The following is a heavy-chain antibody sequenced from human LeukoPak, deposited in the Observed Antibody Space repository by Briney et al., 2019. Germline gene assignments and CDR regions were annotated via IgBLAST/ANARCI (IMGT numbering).Heavy chain of an antibody. CDR2: ISGSGGST. J-gene: IGHJ4*02. CDR3: AKGITAGIRGNYFDY. D-gene: IGHD3-10*01. Sequence: GGSLRLSCAAPGFTFSSYAMSWVRQAPGKGLEWVSAISGSGGSTYYADSVKGRFTISRDNSKNTLYLQINSLRAEDTAVYYCAKGITAGIRGNYFDYWGQGTLVTVSS. V-gene: IGHV3-23*01. CDR1: GFTFSSYA.